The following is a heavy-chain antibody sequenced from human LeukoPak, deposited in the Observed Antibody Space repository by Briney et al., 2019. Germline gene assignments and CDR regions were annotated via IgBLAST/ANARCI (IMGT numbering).Heavy chain of an antibody. D-gene: IGHD2/OR15-2a*01. Sequence: GGSLRLSCAASGFTFSSYGMSWVRQAPGKGLEWVSAISGSGGTTYYADSVKGRFTISRDNSRNTLYLQMNSLRAEDTAVYYCARSGLSRFGFWGQGTLVTVSS. CDR3: ARSGLSRFGF. CDR1: GFTFSSYG. J-gene: IGHJ4*02. V-gene: IGHV3-23*01. CDR2: ISGSGGTT.